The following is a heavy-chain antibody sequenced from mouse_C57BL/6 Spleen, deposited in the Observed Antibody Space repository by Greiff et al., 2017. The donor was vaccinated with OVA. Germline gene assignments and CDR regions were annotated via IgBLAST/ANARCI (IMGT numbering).Heavy chain of an antibody. CDR1: GFTFSNYW. CDR3: TGGLANPYYFDY. CDR2: IRLKSDNYAT. D-gene: IGHD1-1*01. Sequence: EVMLVESGGGLVQPGGSMKLSCVASGFTFSNYWMNWVRQSPEKGLEWVAQIRLKSDNYATHYAESVKGRFTISRDDSKSSVYLQMNNLRAEDTGIYYCTGGLANPYYFDYWGQGTTLTVSS. J-gene: IGHJ2*01. V-gene: IGHV6-3*01.